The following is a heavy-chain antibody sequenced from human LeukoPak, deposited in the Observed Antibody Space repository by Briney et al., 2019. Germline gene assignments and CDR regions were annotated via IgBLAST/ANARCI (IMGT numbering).Heavy chain of an antibody. D-gene: IGHD6-19*01. CDR2: IWYDGSNK. CDR1: GFTFSAYG. CDR3: AREVENSSGFNWFDP. V-gene: IGHV3-33*08. Sequence: GGSLRLSCAASGFTFSAYGMHWVRQAPGKGLEWVAVIWYDGSNKYYADSVKGRFTISRDNSKNTLYLQMNSLRAEDTAVYYCAREVENSSGFNWFDPWGQGTLVTVSS. J-gene: IGHJ5*02.